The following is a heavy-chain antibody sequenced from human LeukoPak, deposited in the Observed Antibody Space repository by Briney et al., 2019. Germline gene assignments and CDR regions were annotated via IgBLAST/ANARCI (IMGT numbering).Heavy chain of an antibody. CDR2: IIPILGIA. CDR3: ARMKEDCSGGSCYPAGAFDI. V-gene: IGHV1-69*04. CDR1: GDTFSSYA. Sequence: SVKVSCKASGDTFSSYAISWVRQAPGQGLEWMGRIIPILGIANYAQKFQGRVTITADKSTSTAYMELSSLRSEDTAVLYCARMKEDCSGGSCYPAGAFDIWGQGTMVTVSS. D-gene: IGHD2-15*01. J-gene: IGHJ3*02.